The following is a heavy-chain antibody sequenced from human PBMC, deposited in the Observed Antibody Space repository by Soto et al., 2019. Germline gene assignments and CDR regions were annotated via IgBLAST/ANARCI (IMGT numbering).Heavy chain of an antibody. V-gene: IGHV1-2*04. CDR1: GYTFTGYY. CDR3: ARASRYCSSTSCYAGSSDVFDI. J-gene: IGHJ3*02. D-gene: IGHD2-2*01. Sequence: ASVKVSCKASGYTFTGYYMHWVRQAPGQGLEWMGWINPNSGGTNYAQKFQGWVTMTRDTSISTAYMELSRLRSDDTAVYYCARASRYCSSTSCYAGSSDVFDIWGQGTMVTVSS. CDR2: INPNSGGT.